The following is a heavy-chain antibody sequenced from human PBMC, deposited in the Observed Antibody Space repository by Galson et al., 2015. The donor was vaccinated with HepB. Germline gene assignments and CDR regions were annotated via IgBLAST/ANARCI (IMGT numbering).Heavy chain of an antibody. Sequence: SVKVSCKASGYSFTSYAMHWVRQAPGQRLEWMGWINTGTAKKKYSQKFQGRVTVTRDTSASTVYMELSSLRSEDTAVYYCARGPEEAFDVWGQGTMVTVSS. J-gene: IGHJ3*01. CDR3: ARGPEEAFDV. CDR1: GYSFTSYA. D-gene: IGHD1-14*01. CDR2: INTGTAKK. V-gene: IGHV1-3*04.